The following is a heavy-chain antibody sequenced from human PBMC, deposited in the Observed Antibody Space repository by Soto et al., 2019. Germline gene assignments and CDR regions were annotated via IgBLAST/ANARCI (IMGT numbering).Heavy chain of an antibody. J-gene: IGHJ5*02. CDR1: GGSFSGYY. V-gene: IGHV4-34*01. Sequence: QVQLQQWGAGLLKPSETLSLTCAVYGGSFSGYYWSWIRQPPGKGLEWIGEINHSASTNYNPSLKSRVTISVDTSKNQFSLKLSSVTAADTAVYYCARYTRTGRFDPWGQGTLVTVSS. D-gene: IGHD6-13*01. CDR2: INHSAST. CDR3: ARYTRTGRFDP.